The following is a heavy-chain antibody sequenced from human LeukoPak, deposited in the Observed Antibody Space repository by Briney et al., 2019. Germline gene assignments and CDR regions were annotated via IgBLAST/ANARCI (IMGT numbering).Heavy chain of an antibody. J-gene: IGHJ4*02. Sequence: PSETPSLTCTVSGGSISSGTYYWRWIRQPAGKGLEWIGRISTSGSTDYNPSLKSRVTISVDMSKNQFSLKLSSVTAADTAVYYCARASYSYDINGWVPFDYWGQGTLVTVSS. CDR2: ISTSGST. CDR1: GGSISSGTYY. D-gene: IGHD3-22*01. V-gene: IGHV4-61*02. CDR3: ARASYSYDINGWVPFDY.